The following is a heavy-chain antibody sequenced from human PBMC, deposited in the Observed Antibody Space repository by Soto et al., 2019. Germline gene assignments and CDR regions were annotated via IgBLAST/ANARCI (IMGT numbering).Heavy chain of an antibody. V-gene: IGHV1-69*01. D-gene: IGHD3-10*01. Sequence: QVQLVQSGAEVKKPGSSVKVSCKASGGTFSSYAISWVRQAPGQGLEWMGGIIPIFGTANYAQKFQGRVTITADESTSTAYMELSSLRSEDTDVYYCARESGSITMVRGVIRSFDPWGQGTLVTVSS. CDR3: ARESGSITMVRGVIRSFDP. CDR1: GGTFSSYA. J-gene: IGHJ5*02. CDR2: IIPIFGTA.